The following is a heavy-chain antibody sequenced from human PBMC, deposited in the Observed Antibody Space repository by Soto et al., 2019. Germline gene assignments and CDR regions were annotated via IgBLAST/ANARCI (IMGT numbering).Heavy chain of an antibody. Sequence: GGSLRPSCAASGFTFSSYSMNWVRQAPGKGLEWVSYISGYTTTIYYADSVKGRFTISRDNAKSSLYLQMNSLRDEDTAVYYCARDLDYAFDIWGQGTMVTVSS. D-gene: IGHD1-1*01. CDR1: GFTFSSYS. V-gene: IGHV3-48*02. CDR2: ISGYTTTI. J-gene: IGHJ3*02. CDR3: ARDLDYAFDI.